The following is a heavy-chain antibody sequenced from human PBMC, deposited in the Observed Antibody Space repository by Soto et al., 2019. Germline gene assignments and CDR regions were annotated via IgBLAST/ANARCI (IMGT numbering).Heavy chain of an antibody. J-gene: IGHJ6*02. Sequence: GESLKISCKGSGYSFTSYWIGWVRQMPGKGLEWMGFIYPGDSDTRYSPSFQGQVTISAGKSISTAYLQWSSLKASDTAVYYCAAGGISPGNYNYYAMDVWGQGTTVTVSS. CDR1: GYSFTSYW. CDR2: IYPGDSDT. V-gene: IGHV5-51*01. CDR3: AAGGISPGNYNYYAMDV. D-gene: IGHD3-16*01.